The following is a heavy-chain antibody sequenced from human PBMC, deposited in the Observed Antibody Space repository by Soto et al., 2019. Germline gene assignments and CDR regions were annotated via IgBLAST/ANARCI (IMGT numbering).Heavy chain of an antibody. Sequence: QVQLQESGPGLVKPSETLSLTCTVSGGSISSYYWSWIRQPPGKGLEWIGYIYYSGSTNYNPSLKSRVTLSVDTSKNQFSLKLSSVTAADTAVYYCARPGLYDPDAFDIWGQGTMVPVSS. CDR1: GGSISSYY. CDR2: IYYSGST. J-gene: IGHJ3*02. V-gene: IGHV4-59*01. CDR3: ARPGLYDPDAFDI. D-gene: IGHD2-8*01.